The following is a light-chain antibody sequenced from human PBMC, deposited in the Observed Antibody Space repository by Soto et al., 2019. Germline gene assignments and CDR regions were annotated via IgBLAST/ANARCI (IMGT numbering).Light chain of an antibody. V-gene: IGLV1-40*01. Sequence: QLVLTQPPSVSGAPGQRVTISCTGSSSNIGAGYDVHWYQQLPGTAPKLLIYGNSNRPSGVPDRFSGSKSGTSASLAITGLQAEDEADYYCQSYDSSLSGWVFGGGTNVTVL. CDR3: QSYDSSLSGWV. CDR2: GNS. J-gene: IGLJ3*02. CDR1: SSNIGAGYD.